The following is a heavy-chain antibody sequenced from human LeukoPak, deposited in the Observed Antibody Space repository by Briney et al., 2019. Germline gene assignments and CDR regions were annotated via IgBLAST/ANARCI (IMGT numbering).Heavy chain of an antibody. CDR3: ASIPQLWLGELLLEDAFDI. Sequence: GGSLRLSCAASGFTVSSNYMSWVRQAPGKGLEWVSVIYSGGSTYYADSVKGRFTISRDNSKNTLYLQMNSLRAEDTAVYYCASIPQLWLGELLLEDAFDIWGQGTMVTVSS. J-gene: IGHJ3*02. V-gene: IGHV3-66*01. D-gene: IGHD3-10*01. CDR1: GFTVSSNY. CDR2: IYSGGST.